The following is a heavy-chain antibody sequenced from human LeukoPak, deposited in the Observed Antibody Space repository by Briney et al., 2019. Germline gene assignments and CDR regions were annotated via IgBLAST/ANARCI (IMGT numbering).Heavy chain of an antibody. CDR3: ARGAARYYDY. CDR1: GFTFSSYC. V-gene: IGHV3-74*01. J-gene: IGHJ4*02. Sequence: GGSLRLSCAASGFTFSSYCMHWVRQAPGKGLVWVSSISSDGKSTTYADSVRGRFTISRDTAKNTLYLQMNSLRAEDTAVYYCARGAARYYDYWGQGTLVTVSS. D-gene: IGHD6-6*01. CDR2: ISSDGKST.